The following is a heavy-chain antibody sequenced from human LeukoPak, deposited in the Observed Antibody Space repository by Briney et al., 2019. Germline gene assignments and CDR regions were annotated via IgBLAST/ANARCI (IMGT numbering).Heavy chain of an antibody. CDR3: ARHGSAELYGGDWFDP. J-gene: IGHJ5*02. CDR2: IDPSDSYT. Sequence: GESLKISCKGSGYSFTSYWISWVRQMPGKGLEWMGRIDPSDSYTNYSPSFQGHVTISADKSISTAYLQWSSLKASDTAMYYCARHGSAELYGGDWFDPWGQGTLVTVSS. D-gene: IGHD3-10*01. CDR1: GYSFTSYW. V-gene: IGHV5-10-1*01.